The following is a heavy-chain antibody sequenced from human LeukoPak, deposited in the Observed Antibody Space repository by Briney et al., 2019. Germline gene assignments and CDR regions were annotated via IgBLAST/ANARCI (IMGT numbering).Heavy chain of an antibody. CDR3: AKTGIGDYYDSSGYLNSPIDY. CDR1: GFTFSSYA. J-gene: IGHJ4*02. V-gene: IGHV3-23*01. CDR2: ISGSGGST. D-gene: IGHD3-22*01. Sequence: TGGSLRLSCAASGFTFSSYAMSWVRQAPGKGLEWVSAISGSGGSTYYADSVKGRFTISRDNSKNTLYLQMNSLRAEDTAVYYCAKTGIGDYYDSSGYLNSPIDYWGQGTLVTVSS.